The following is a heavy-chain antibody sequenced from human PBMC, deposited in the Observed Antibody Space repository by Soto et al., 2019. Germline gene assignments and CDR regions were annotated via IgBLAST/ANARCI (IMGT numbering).Heavy chain of an antibody. CDR2: VYYSGSD. CDR3: ARTNWNANWFDP. J-gene: IGHJ5*02. D-gene: IGHD1-20*01. V-gene: IGHV4-59*02. CDR1: GGSVSSYY. Sequence: QVQLQESGPGLVKPSETLSLTCTVSGGSVSSYYWNWIRQPPGQGLEWIGYVYYSGSDTYNPSLKSRVTISVDTAKDQFSLKLRSVTAADTAVYYCARTNWNANWFDPWGQGTLGTVSS.